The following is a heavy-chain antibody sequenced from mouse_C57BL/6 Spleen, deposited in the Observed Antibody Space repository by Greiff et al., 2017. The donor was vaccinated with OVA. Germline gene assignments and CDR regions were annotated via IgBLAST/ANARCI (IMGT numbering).Heavy chain of an antibody. Sequence: QVQLKQSGAELVKPGASVKLSCKASGYTFTEYTIHWVKQRSGQGLEWIGWFYPGSGSIKYNEKFKDKATLTADKSSSTVYMELSRLTSEDSAVYFCARHEGEGYYYGRGYFDYWGQGTTLTVSS. V-gene: IGHV1-62-2*01. CDR1: GYTFTEYT. J-gene: IGHJ2*01. CDR3: ARHEGEGYYYGRGYFDY. D-gene: IGHD1-1*01. CDR2: FYPGSGSI.